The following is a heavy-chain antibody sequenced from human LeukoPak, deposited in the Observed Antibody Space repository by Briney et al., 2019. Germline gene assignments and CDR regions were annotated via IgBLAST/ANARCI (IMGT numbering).Heavy chain of an antibody. CDR2: INPNSGGT. J-gene: IGHJ4*02. V-gene: IGHV1-2*02. Sequence: ASVKVSCKASGYTFTDYYIHWVRLAPGQGLEWMGWINPNSGGTNYAQKFQGRVTMTRDTSTSTVYMELSSLRSEDTAVYYCARDGDRLDYWGQGTLVTVSS. CDR3: ARDGDRLDY. D-gene: IGHD2-21*02. CDR1: GYTFTDYY.